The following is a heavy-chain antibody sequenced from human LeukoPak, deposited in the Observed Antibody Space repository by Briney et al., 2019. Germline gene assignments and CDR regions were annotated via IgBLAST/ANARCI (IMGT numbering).Heavy chain of an antibody. V-gene: IGHV1-69*13. CDR1: GYTFTGYY. D-gene: IGHD5-12*01. CDR2: IIPIFGTA. Sequence: ASVKVSCKASGYTFTGYYIHWVRQAPGQGLEWMGGIIPIFGTANYAQKFQGRVTITADESTSTAYMELSSLRSEDTAVYYCARDQSYSGYDFYWFDPWGQGTLVTVSS. J-gene: IGHJ5*02. CDR3: ARDQSYSGYDFYWFDP.